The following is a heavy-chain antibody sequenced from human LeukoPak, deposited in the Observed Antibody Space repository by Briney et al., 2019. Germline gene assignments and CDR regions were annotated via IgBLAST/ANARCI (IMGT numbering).Heavy chain of an antibody. D-gene: IGHD2-15*01. Sequence: SVKVSCKASGGIFSSYAFSWVRQAPGQGLEWMGGIIPMFGITNYAQKFQGRVTMTRDTSTSTVYMELSSLRSEDTAVYYCARDPLKRGARAFDIWGQGTMVTVSS. CDR1: GGIFSSYA. J-gene: IGHJ3*02. CDR3: ARDPLKRGARAFDI. V-gene: IGHV1-69*17. CDR2: IIPMFGIT.